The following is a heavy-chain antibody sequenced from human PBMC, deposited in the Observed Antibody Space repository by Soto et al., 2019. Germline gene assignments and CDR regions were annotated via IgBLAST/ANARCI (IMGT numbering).Heavy chain of an antibody. Sequence: QVQLQQWGAGLLKPSETLSLTCAVYGGSFSGYYWSWIRQPPGKGLEWIGEINHSGSTNYNPSLKSRVTISVDTSKNQFSLKLSSVTAADTAVYYCARVSDIVATIHPPPRGGYCYYGMDVWGQGTTVTVSS. D-gene: IGHD5-12*01. J-gene: IGHJ6*02. CDR3: ARVSDIVATIHPPPRGGYCYYGMDV. CDR1: GGSFSGYY. CDR2: INHSGST. V-gene: IGHV4-34*01.